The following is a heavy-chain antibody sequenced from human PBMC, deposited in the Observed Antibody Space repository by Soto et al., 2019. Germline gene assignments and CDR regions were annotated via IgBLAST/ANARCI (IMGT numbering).Heavy chain of an antibody. D-gene: IGHD7-27*01. CDR1: GFTFSSYT. CDR2: ISFSSTNI. Sequence: EVQLVESGGGLVRPWGSLRLSCAASGFTFSSYTMTWVRQAPGKGLEWVSSISFSSTNIHYADSVKGRFTISRDNAKNSRYLQMNSLRAEDTAMYYCARGAGDLPYWGQGTLVTVSS. CDR3: ARGAGDLPY. J-gene: IGHJ4*02. V-gene: IGHV3-21*01.